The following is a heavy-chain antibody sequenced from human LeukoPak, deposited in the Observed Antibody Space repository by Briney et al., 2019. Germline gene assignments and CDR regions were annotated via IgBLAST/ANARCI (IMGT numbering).Heavy chain of an antibody. CDR2: ISSNGGST. D-gene: IGHD6-13*01. V-gene: IGHV3-64D*09. Sequence: GGSLRLSCSASGFTFSSYAMHWVRQAPGKGLEYVSAISSNGGSTYYADSVEGRFTISRDNSKNTLYLQMSSLRAEDTAVYYCVKDRGAAAGTGYFDYWGQGTLVTVSS. J-gene: IGHJ4*02. CDR1: GFTFSSYA. CDR3: VKDRGAAAGTGYFDY.